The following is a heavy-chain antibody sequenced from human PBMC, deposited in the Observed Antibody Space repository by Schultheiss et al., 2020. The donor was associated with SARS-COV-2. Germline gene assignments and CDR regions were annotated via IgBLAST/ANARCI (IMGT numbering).Heavy chain of an antibody. CDR3: ARDREITMVRRSIIEGDY. D-gene: IGHD3-10*01. J-gene: IGHJ4*02. V-gene: IGHV4-59*01. CDR1: GGSISSYY. Sequence: SQTLSLTCTVSGGSISSYYWSWIRQPPGKGLEWIGYIYYSGSTNYNPSLKSRVTISVDTSKNQFSLKLSSVTAADTAVYYCARDREITMVRRSIIEGDYWGQGTLVTVSS. CDR2: IYYSGST.